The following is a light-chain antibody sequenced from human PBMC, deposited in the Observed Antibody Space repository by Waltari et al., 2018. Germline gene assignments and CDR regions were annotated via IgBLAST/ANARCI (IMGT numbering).Light chain of an antibody. CDR3: QQYGRSWNT. CDR1: QSVSSNY. V-gene: IGKV3-20*01. Sequence: EIVMTQSPGTLSLSPGERATLSCRASQSVSSNYLACYQQRPGQAPRLLIHGSSSRATGIPDRFSGSGSGTDFTLTISRLEPEDFAVYYCQQYGRSWNTFGQGTKLEIK. J-gene: IGKJ2*01. CDR2: GSS.